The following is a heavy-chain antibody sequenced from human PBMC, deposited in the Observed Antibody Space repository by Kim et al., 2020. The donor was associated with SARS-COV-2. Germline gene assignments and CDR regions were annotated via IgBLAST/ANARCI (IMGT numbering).Heavy chain of an antibody. J-gene: IGHJ4*02. CDR2: IYWDDDK. D-gene: IGHD6-13*01. CDR3: AHRGRFSSWPYLSFDY. CDR1: GFSLSYTGVA. Sequence: SGPTLVNPTQTLTLTCTFSGFSLSYTGVAVGWIRQPPGKALEWLAVIYWDDDKRYSPSLKSRLTITKDTSKNQVVLIMTNMDPVDTATYYCAHRGRFSSWPYLSFDYWGQGTLVTVSS. V-gene: IGHV2-5*02.